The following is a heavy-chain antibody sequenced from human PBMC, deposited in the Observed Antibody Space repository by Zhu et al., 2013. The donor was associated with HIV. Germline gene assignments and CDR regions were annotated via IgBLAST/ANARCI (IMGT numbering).Heavy chain of an antibody. J-gene: IGHJ4*02. V-gene: IGHV1-2*02. D-gene: IGHD2-15*01. CDR1: GYTFADYF. CDR2: IKPNSGGT. CDR3: ARAPYCSGSTCYTQFDY. Sequence: QVQLVQSETEMKKPGASVKVSCKASGYTFADYFIHWVRQAPGQGLEWMGWIKPNSGGTKFEQKFQGRVTMTADTSMSTAYMELSSLMSDDTAVYYCARAPYCSGSTCYTQFDYWGQGTLVTVSS.